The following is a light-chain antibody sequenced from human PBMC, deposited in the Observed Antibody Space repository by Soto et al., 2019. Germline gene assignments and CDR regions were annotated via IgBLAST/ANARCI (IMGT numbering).Light chain of an antibody. CDR3: MQATQFPYT. J-gene: IGKJ2*01. CDR2: EIS. V-gene: IGKV2-24*01. Sequence: DIVMTQTPLSSPVTLGQPASISCRSSQGLVHSDGNTYLSWLQQRPGQPPRLLIYEISNRFSGVPDRGSGSGAGTDFTLKISSVYVDDVGIYYCMQATQFPYTFGQGTKLEIK. CDR1: QGLVHSDGNTY.